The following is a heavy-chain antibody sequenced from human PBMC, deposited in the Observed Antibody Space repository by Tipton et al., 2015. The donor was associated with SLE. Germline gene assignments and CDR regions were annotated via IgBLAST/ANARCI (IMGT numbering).Heavy chain of an antibody. V-gene: IGHV3-23*01. CDR2: ISGSGDTI. Sequence: SLRLSCAVSGFALSKYAMSWVRQAPGKGLQWVSLISGSGDTIYYADSVKGRFTISRDLSKNTLYLQMNSLSAEDTAVYYCAKALNHIQLWPDFFDFWGQGTLVSVSS. CDR3: AKALNHIQLWPDFFDF. D-gene: IGHD1-1*01. CDR1: GFALSKYA. J-gene: IGHJ4*02.